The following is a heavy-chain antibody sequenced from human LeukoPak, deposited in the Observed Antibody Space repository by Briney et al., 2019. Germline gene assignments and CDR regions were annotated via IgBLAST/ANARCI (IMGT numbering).Heavy chain of an antibody. J-gene: IGHJ4*02. CDR3: VRNIVGANAFDY. CDR1: GGSITSSNW. D-gene: IGHD1-26*01. CDR2: IYHSGST. Sequence: KSSETLSLTCAVSGGSITSSNWWTWVRQPPGKGLEWIGEIYHSGSTNYNPSLKSRVTISVDKSKNQFSLKLSSVTAADTAVYYCVRNIVGANAFDYWGQGTLVTVSS. V-gene: IGHV4-4*02.